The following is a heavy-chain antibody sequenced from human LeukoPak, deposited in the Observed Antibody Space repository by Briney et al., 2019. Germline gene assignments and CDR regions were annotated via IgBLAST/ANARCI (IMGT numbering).Heavy chain of an antibody. CDR1: GYTFTGYY. J-gene: IGHJ4*02. Sequence: ASVKVTCKASGYTFTGYYMHWVRQAPGQGLEWMGIINPSGGSTSYAQKFQGRVTITTDESTSTAYMELSSLRSEDTAVYYCARDTRYCTSTSCKGGDYWGQGTLVTVSS. V-gene: IGHV1-46*01. CDR2: INPSGGST. CDR3: ARDTRYCTSTSCKGGDY. D-gene: IGHD2-2*01.